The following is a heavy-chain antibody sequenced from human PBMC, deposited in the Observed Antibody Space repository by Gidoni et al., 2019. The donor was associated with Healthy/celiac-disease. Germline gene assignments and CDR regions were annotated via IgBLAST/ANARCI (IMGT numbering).Heavy chain of an antibody. CDR3: ARAKSIAARPYYYYGMDV. D-gene: IGHD6-6*01. J-gene: IGHJ6*02. CDR2: IYSGGST. CDR1: GFTVSSNY. V-gene: IGHV3-53*01. Sequence: EVQLVEPGGGLIQPGGSLRLSCAASGFTVSSNYMSWVRPAPGKGLEWVSVIYSGGSTYDADSVKGRFTISRDNSKNTLYLQMNSLRAEDTAVYYCARAKSIAARPYYYYGMDVWGQGTTVTVSS.